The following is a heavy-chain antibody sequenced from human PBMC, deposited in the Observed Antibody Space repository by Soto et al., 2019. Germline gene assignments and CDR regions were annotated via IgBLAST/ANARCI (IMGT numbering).Heavy chain of an antibody. V-gene: IGHV4-4*02. CDR1: GGSISSRYW. CDR3: ASKFGELLADAFDI. D-gene: IGHD3-10*01. CDR2: IYHTGST. Sequence: SETLSLPCAVSGGSISSRYWWSWVRQPPGKGLEWIGEIYHTGSTNYNPSLKSRVVMSIDKSKNQFSLNLNSVTAADTAVYYCASKFGELLADAFDIWGQGTMVTVSS. J-gene: IGHJ3*02.